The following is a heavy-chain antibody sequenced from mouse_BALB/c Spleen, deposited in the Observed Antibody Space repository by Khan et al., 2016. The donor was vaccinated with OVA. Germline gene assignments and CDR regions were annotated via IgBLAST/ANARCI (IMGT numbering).Heavy chain of an antibody. J-gene: IGHJ4*01. CDR2: ISNSGST. CDR3: ARDGTRYNYAMDY. D-gene: IGHD2-1*01. CDR1: GYSITSDYA. Sequence: EVQLQESGPGLVKPSQSLSLTCTVTGYSITSDYARNWIRQFPGNKLEWMGYISNSGSTNYNPSLKSRISITRDTSKNQFFLQLNSVTTEDTATYYCARDGTRYNYAMDYWGQGTSVTVSS. V-gene: IGHV3-2*02.